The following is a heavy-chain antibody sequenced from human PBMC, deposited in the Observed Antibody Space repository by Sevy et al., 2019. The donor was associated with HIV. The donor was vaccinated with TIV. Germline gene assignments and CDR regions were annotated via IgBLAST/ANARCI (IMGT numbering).Heavy chain of an antibody. CDR2: FKSKAHGGTA. D-gene: IGHD1-26*01. V-gene: IGHV3-49*04. CDR3: TRWSGSQSIFDY. CDR1: GFTFGDYC. Sequence: GGSLRLSCATSGFTFGDYCMSWVRQAPGKGLEWISFFKSKAHGGTAENAASVNDRFTISRDDSKGIVYLQMNNLKTEDTAVYFCTRWSGSQSIFDYWGQRTLVTVSS. J-gene: IGHJ4*02.